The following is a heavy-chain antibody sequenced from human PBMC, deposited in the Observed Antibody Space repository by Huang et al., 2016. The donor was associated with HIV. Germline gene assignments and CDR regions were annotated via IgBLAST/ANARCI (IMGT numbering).Heavy chain of an antibody. CDR1: GYGFSSYW. V-gene: IGHV5-51*01. Sequence: EVLLVQSGAELKEPGESLKISCKASGYGFSSYWLGWVSQKPGKGLAWMVISYPRDSETKYSPSFDGQVTISADKSTRTAYLQWESLKAPDTASYFCARQVDGFRSHFDFWGQGTLVSVSS. J-gene: IGHJ4*02. D-gene: IGHD5-18*01. CDR3: ARQVDGFRSHFDF. CDR2: SYPRDSET.